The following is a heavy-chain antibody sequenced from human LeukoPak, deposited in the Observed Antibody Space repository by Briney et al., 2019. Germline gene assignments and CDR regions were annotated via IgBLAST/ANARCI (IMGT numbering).Heavy chain of an antibody. CDR1: GGSISSSSYY. CDR3: ARRLGYCSSTSCYFDY. V-gene: IGHV4-39*01. Sequence: SETLTLTCTVSGGSISSSSYYWGWIRQPPGKGLERIGSIYYSGSTYYNPSLKSRVTISVDTSKNQFSLKLSSVTAADTAVYYCARRLGYCSSTSCYFDYWGQGTLVTVSS. CDR2: IYYSGST. J-gene: IGHJ4*02. D-gene: IGHD2-2*01.